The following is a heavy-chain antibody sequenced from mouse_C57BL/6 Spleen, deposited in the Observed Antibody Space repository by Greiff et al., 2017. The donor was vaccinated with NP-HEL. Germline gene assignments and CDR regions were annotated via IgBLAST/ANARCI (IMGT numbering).Heavy chain of an antibody. Sequence: VQLQQPGAELVRPGSSVKLSCKASGYTFTSYWMHWVKQRPIQGLEWIGNIDPSDSETHYNQKFKDKATLTVDKSSSTAYMQLSSLTSEDSAVYYCARRGNYSNPFAYWGQGTLVTVSA. CDR2: IDPSDSET. J-gene: IGHJ3*01. D-gene: IGHD2-5*01. V-gene: IGHV1-52*01. CDR3: ARRGNYSNPFAY. CDR1: GYTFTSYW.